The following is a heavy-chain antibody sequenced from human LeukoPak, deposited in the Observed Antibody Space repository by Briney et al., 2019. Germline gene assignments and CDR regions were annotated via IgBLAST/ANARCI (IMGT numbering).Heavy chain of an antibody. D-gene: IGHD3-3*01. J-gene: IGHJ4*02. V-gene: IGHV1-69*02. CDR1: GGTFSSYT. CDR3: ARARKDYDFWSGYSPSDY. CDR2: IIPILGIA. Sequence: SVKVSCKASGGTFSSYTISWVRQAPGQGLEWMGRIIPILGIANYAQKFQGRVTITADKSTSTAYMELSSLSSEDTAVYYCARARKDYDFWSGYSPSDYWGQGTLVTVSS.